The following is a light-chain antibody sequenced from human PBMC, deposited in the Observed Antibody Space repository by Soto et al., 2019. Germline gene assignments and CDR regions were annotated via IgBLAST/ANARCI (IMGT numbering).Light chain of an antibody. V-gene: IGKV1-5*03. J-gene: IGKJ1*01. CDR1: QSIGDW. Sequence: DIQMTQSPSTLSASVGDRVTITCRASQSIGDWLAWYQQKPGKAPKLLIYKASSLESEVPSRFSGTGSETEFTLTISSLQPDDFATYYCQQYNSYSTFGQGTKVDI. CDR2: KAS. CDR3: QQYNSYST.